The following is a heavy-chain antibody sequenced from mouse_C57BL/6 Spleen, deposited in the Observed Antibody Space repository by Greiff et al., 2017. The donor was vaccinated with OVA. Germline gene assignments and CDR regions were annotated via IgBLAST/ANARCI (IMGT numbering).Heavy chain of an antibody. CDR2: IRSKSNNYAT. D-gene: IGHD2-4*01. Sequence: EVKLQESGGGLVQPKGSLKLSCAASGFSFNTYAMNWVRQAPGKGLEWVARIRSKSNNYATYYADSVKDRFTISRDDSESMLYLQMNNLKTEDTAMYYCVRDYDVYWGQGTLVTVSA. CDR1: GFSFNTYA. V-gene: IGHV10-1*01. CDR3: VRDYDVY. J-gene: IGHJ3*01.